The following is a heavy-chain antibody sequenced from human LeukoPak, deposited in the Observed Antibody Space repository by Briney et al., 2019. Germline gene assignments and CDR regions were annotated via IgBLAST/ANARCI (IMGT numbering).Heavy chain of an antibody. D-gene: IGHD1-26*01. CDR1: GGSISSSSYY. CDR2: IYYSGST. CDR3: ARAGWAGSSHLAFDI. J-gene: IGHJ3*02. Sequence: KTSETLSLTCTVSGGSISSSSYYWGWIRQPPGKGLEWIGSIYYSGSTYYNPSLKSRVTISVDTSKSQFSLKLSSVTAADTAVYYCARAGWAGSSHLAFDIWGQGTMVTVSS. V-gene: IGHV4-39*07.